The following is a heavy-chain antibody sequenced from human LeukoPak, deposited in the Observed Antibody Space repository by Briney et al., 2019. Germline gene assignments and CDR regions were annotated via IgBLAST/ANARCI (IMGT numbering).Heavy chain of an antibody. J-gene: IGHJ2*01. Sequence: PSETLSLTCAVYGGSFSGYYWSWIRQPPGKGLEWIGEINHSGSTYYNPSLKSRVTISVDTSKNQFSLKLSSVTAADTAVYYCARLDVSPMVYATSYWYFDLWGRGTLVTVSS. V-gene: IGHV4-34*01. D-gene: IGHD2-8*01. CDR3: ARLDVSPMVYATSYWYFDL. CDR1: GGSFSGYY. CDR2: INHSGST.